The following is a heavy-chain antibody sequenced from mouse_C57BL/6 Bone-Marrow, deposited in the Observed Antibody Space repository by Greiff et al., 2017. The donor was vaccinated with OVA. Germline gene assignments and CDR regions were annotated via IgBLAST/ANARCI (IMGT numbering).Heavy chain of an antibody. CDR1: GYTFTSYW. V-gene: IGHV1-72*01. CDR2: IDPNSGGT. Sequence: KQSCKASGYTFTSYWMHWVKQRPGRGLEWIGRIDPNSGGTKYNEKFKSKATLTVDKPSSTAYMQLSSLTSEDSAVYYCARSFYYGYWYFDVWGTGTTVTVSS. CDR3: ARSFYYGYWYFDV. J-gene: IGHJ1*03. D-gene: IGHD2-1*01.